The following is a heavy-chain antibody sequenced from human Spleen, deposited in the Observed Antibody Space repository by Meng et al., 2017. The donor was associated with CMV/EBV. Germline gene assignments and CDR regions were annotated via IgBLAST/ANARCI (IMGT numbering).Heavy chain of an antibody. J-gene: IGHJ4*02. CDR2: IHYSGST. CDR1: GGSISSSS. V-gene: IGHV4-59*01. D-gene: IGHD6-19*01. CDR3: ARHHTTGWYPDYVDY. Sequence: SETLSLTCTVSGGSISSSSWSWIRRPAGETLEWIGYIHYSGSTDYRPSLKSRASISRDASRNQFSLKLTSVTAADTAVYYCARHHTTGWYPDYVDYWGQGALVTVSS.